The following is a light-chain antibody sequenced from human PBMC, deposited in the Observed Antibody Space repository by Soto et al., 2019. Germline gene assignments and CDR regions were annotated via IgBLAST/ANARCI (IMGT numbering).Light chain of an antibody. CDR2: DAS. V-gene: IGKV3-20*01. CDR3: QQYGSSGT. J-gene: IGKJ1*01. Sequence: EIVLTQSPGTLSLSPGERATLSCRASQSVSSSYLAWYQQKPGQAPRLLIYDASSRATGIPDRFSGSGSGTDFTLIISRLEPEDFAVYYCQQYGSSGTFGQGTKVDIK. CDR1: QSVSSSY.